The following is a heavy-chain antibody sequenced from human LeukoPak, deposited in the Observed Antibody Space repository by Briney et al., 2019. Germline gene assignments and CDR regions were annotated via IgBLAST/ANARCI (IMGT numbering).Heavy chain of an antibody. Sequence: SVKVSCKASGFTFTSSAMQWVRQARGQRLEWKGGIIVGSGNTNYAQKFQERVTITRDMSTSTAYMELSSLRSEDTAVYYCAAPSPSTWPDYYGMDVWGQGTTVTVSS. CDR1: GFTFTSSA. J-gene: IGHJ6*02. CDR2: IIVGSGNT. CDR3: AAPSPSTWPDYYGMDV. D-gene: IGHD3-3*02. V-gene: IGHV1-58*02.